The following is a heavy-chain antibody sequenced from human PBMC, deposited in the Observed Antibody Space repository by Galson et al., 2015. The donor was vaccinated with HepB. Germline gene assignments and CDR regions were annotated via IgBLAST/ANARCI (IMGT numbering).Heavy chain of an antibody. Sequence: SVKVSCKASAYTFSSYYVHWVRQAPGQGFEWMGIINPSSGSTTYAQKFQGRVTVTRDTSTSTVYMELSSLSSEDTAIYYCAVAHRTAYHSDFDYWGQGSLVIVSS. CDR2: INPSSGST. J-gene: IGHJ4*02. D-gene: IGHD2-21*02. CDR3: AVAHRTAYHSDFDY. V-gene: IGHV1-46*01. CDR1: AYTFSSYY.